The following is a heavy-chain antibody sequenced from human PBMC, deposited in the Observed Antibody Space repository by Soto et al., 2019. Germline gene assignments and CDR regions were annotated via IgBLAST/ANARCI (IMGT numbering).Heavy chain of an antibody. J-gene: IGHJ4*02. CDR2: MKKDGSEK. V-gene: IGHV3-7*03. CDR3: ASDNSSDWTFDY. D-gene: IGHD6-19*01. CDR1: GFTFGDYW. Sequence: GGSLRLSCAASGFTFGDYWMSWVRQAPGKGLEWVAHMKKDGSEKYYVDSVKGRFTVSRDNTKNSLYLQMNSLRAEDTAVYYCASDNSSDWTFDYWGQGTLVTVSS.